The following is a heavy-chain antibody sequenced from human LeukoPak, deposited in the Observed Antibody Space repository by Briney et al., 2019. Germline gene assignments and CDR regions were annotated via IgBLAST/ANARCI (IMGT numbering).Heavy chain of an antibody. CDR1: GGSISSSNW. V-gene: IGHV4-4*02. D-gene: IGHD6-19*01. CDR3: AKVGKQWLVLRGWFDP. J-gene: IGHJ5*02. CDR2: IYHSGST. Sequence: PSEILSLTCAVSGGSISSSNWWSWVRQPPGKGLEWIGEIYHSGSTNYNPSLKSRVTISVDKSKNQFSLKLSSVTAADTAVYYCAKVGKQWLVLRGWFDPWGQGTLVTVSS.